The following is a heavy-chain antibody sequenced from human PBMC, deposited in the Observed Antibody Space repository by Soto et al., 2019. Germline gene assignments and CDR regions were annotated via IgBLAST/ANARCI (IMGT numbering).Heavy chain of an antibody. CDR3: ARDSCSGGSCYSPLAAFDI. D-gene: IGHD2-15*01. CDR1: GGSVSSGSYY. V-gene: IGHV4-61*01. CDR2: IYYSGST. Sequence: SETLSLTCTVSGGSVSSGSYYWSWIRQPPGKGLEWIGYIYYSGSTNYNPSLKSRVTISVDTSKNQFSLKLSSVTAADTAVYYCARDSCSGGSCYSPLAAFDIWGQVTMVTV. J-gene: IGHJ3*02.